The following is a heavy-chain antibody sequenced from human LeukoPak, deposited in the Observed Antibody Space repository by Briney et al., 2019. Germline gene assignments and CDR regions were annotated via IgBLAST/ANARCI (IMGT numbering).Heavy chain of an antibody. V-gene: IGHV1-46*01. J-gene: IGHJ4*02. CDR1: GYTFTGYY. D-gene: IGHD2-15*01. CDR2: INPSGGST. CDR3: ARTLGYCSGGSCSGGIMGY. Sequence: ASVKVSCKASGYTFTGYYMHWVRQAPGQGLEWMGIINPSGGSTSYAQKFQGRVTMTRDTSTSTVYMELSSLRSEDTAVYYCARTLGYCSGGSCSGGIMGYWGQGTLVTVSS.